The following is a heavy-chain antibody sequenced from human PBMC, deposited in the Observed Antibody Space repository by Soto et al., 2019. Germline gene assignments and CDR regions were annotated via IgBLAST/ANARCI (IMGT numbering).Heavy chain of an antibody. J-gene: IGHJ6*02. V-gene: IGHV3-7*01. CDR3: GRDEVSNGVGV. CDR2: IKGDGSEK. CDR1: GFTFTNFW. D-gene: IGHD4-4*01. Sequence: EVRLVESGGGLVQPGGSLRLSCVASGFTFTNFWMSWVRQAPGKGLEWVANIKGDGSEKRYVDSVKGRFTISRDNAKNSVYLQMNSLRVEDTALYYCGRDEVSNGVGVWGPGTTVTVSS.